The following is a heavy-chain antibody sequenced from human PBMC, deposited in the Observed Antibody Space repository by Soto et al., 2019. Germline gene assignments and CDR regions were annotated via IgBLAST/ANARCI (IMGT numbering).Heavy chain of an antibody. V-gene: IGHV1-18*04. CDR3: ARDRPDARYYYYYYGMDV. D-gene: IGHD6-6*01. J-gene: IGHJ6*02. CDR2: ISAYNGNT. CDR1: GYTFTSYG. Sequence: GASVKVSCKASGYTFTSYGISWVRQAPGQGLEWMGWISAYNGNTNYAQKLQGRVTMTTDTSTSTAYMELRSLRSDDTAVYYCARDRPDARYYYYYYGMDVWGQGTTVTVSS.